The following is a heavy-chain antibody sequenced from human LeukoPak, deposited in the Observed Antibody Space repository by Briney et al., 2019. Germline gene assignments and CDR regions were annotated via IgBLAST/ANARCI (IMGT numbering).Heavy chain of an antibody. D-gene: IGHD2-2*01. CDR1: GFIFDDYG. J-gene: IGHJ6*04. CDR3: AKEDVTRKGYMDV. Sequence: GGSLRLSCEASGFIFDDYGMHWVRHASGKGLEWVSGISRNNARGYAGSVRGRVTISRDNARNSLYLQMNSLREEDTALYYCAKEDVTRKGYMDVWGKGTTVTVSS. CDR2: ISRNNAR. V-gene: IGHV3-9*01.